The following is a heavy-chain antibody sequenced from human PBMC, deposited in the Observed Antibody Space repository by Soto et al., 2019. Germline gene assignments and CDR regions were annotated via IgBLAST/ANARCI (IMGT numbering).Heavy chain of an antibody. CDR2: IYFSGTT. J-gene: IGHJ4*02. D-gene: IGHD3-9*01. Sequence: QMQLQESGPGLVKPSETLSLTCTVSGGSVSSNNHYWSWIRQPPGKGLEWIGYIYFSGTTKYVPSLKSRVTIAVDTSKNQFSLKLRSVTAADTAVYYCARTIPGYTDDWYWNYFDYWGQGTLLTVSS. CDR1: GGSVSSNNHY. CDR3: ARTIPGYTDDWYWNYFDY. V-gene: IGHV4-61*01.